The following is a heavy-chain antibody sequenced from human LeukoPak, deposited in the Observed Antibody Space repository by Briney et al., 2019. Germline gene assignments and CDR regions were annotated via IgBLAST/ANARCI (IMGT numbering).Heavy chain of an antibody. CDR3: AKVSEYQLLSPEGWFDP. J-gene: IGHJ5*02. D-gene: IGHD2-2*01. Sequence: GGSLRLSCAASGFTFSRYNMNWVRQPPGKGLEWVSYISFSSGSISYAESVKGRFTISGDNAKSSLYLQMNSLRDEDTAVYYCAKVSEYQLLSPEGWFDPWGQGTLVTVSS. CDR2: ISFSSGSI. CDR1: GFTFSRYN. V-gene: IGHV3-48*02.